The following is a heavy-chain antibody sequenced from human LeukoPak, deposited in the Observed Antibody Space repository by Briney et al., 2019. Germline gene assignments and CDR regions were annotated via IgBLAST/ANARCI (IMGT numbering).Heavy chain of an antibody. CDR2: ISSSSSTK. Sequence: GGSLRLSCAASGFTSSSYNVNWVRQAPGKGPEWVSYISSSSSTKYYADSVKGRFTISRDNAKNSLYLQMNSLRAEDTAVYYCAREGSTSCTGWFDPWGQGTLVTVSS. V-gene: IGHV3-48*04. CDR3: AREGSTSCTGWFDP. J-gene: IGHJ5*02. D-gene: IGHD1-26*01. CDR1: GFTSSSYN.